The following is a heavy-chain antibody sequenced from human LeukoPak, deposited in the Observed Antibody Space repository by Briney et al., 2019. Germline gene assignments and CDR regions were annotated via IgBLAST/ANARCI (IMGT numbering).Heavy chain of an antibody. CDR2: IYYSGST. Sequence: PSQTLSLTCTVSGGSISGGGYYWSWIRQHPGKGLEWIGYIYYSGSTYYNPSLKSRVTISVDTSKNQFSLKLSSVTAADTAVYYCARDLPGVYCGGDCYHWFDPWGQGTLVTVSS. V-gene: IGHV4-31*03. CDR1: GGSISGGGYY. D-gene: IGHD2-21*02. J-gene: IGHJ5*02. CDR3: ARDLPGVYCGGDCYHWFDP.